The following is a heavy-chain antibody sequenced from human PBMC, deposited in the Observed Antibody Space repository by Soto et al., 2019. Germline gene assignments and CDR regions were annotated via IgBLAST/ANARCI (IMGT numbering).Heavy chain of an antibody. J-gene: IGHJ4*02. CDR2: FFIGGNT. Sequence: PSETLSLTCTVSGGSISSSTYYWGWMRQPPGKGLEWIASFFIGGNTYYNPSLKSRVTISVDTSKNQFSLKLSSVTTADTAVYYCASSHAGAHITAAVHWGQGTLVTVSS. D-gene: IGHD6-13*01. CDR1: GGSISSSTYY. V-gene: IGHV4-39*07. CDR3: ASSHAGAHITAAVH.